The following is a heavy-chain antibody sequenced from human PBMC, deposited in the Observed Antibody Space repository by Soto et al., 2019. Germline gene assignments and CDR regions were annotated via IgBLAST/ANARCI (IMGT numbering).Heavy chain of an antibody. D-gene: IGHD3-3*01. CDR1: GGSISSGGYY. J-gene: IGHJ4*02. CDR2: INYSGST. CDR3: ARGANDFWSGYLNYFDY. V-gene: IGHV4-31*03. Sequence: LSLTCTVSGGSISSGGYYWSWIRQHPGKGLEWIGYINYSGSTYYNPSLKSRVTISVDTSKNQFSLKLSSVTAADTAVYYCARGANDFWSGYLNYFDYWGQGTLVTVSS.